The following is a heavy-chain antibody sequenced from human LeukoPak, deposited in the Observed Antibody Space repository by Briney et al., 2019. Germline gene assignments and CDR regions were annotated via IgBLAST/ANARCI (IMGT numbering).Heavy chain of an antibody. V-gene: IGHV3-23*01. D-gene: IGHD2-8*02. CDR3: AKDVWWSVS. J-gene: IGHJ5*02. CDR2: TSADAVDT. Sequence: GGSLRLSCVASGFTFSNHAMTWVRQAPGKGLEWVSATSADAVDTFYAPSVKGRFTISRDNSKNTMYLQINSLRAEDTAIYYCAKDVWWSVSWGQGTLVTVSS. CDR1: GFTFSNHA.